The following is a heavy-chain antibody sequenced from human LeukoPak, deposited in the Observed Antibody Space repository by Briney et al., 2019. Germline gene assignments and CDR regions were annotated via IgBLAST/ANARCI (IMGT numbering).Heavy chain of an antibody. CDR1: GGSISSSNW. Sequence: SETLSLTCAVSGGSISSSNWWSGVRPPPGKGLEWIGEVSHSGSRNYNPSLTGRVTVSLDWAKSQVSLKMTSATAADTAVYYCASHMVVTGTRGFDNWGQGTLVTVS. J-gene: IGHJ4*02. D-gene: IGHD2-21*02. CDR3: ASHMVVTGTRGFDN. V-gene: IGHV4-4*02. CDR2: VSHSGSR.